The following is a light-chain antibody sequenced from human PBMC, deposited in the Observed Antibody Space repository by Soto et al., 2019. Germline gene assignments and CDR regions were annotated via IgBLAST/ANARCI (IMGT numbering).Light chain of an antibody. CDR3: ATWDSSLNAWV. CDR2: DNN. Sequence: QSVLTQPPSVSAAPEQTVTISCSGSSSNIGENYVSWYQQLPGTAPKLLIYDNNQRPSGIPDRFSVSKSATSATLGISGLQTGDEADYYCATWDSSLNAWVFGGGTKVTVL. J-gene: IGLJ3*02. V-gene: IGLV1-51*01. CDR1: SSNIGENY.